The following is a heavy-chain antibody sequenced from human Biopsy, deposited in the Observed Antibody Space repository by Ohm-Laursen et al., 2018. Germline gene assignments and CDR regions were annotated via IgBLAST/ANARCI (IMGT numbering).Heavy chain of an antibody. CDR1: GDSINSSY. J-gene: IGHJ4*02. D-gene: IGHD6-19*01. CDR2: IDYRGST. V-gene: IGHV4-59*08. CDR3: ATTTMDTSGWFGNYFDS. Sequence: GTLSLTCTVSGDSINSSYWSWIRQPPGKGLEWIGYIDYRGSTKYNPSLRSRVTMSIDTSRNQFSLKPSSVTAADTAVYYCATTTMDTSGWFGNYFDSWGQGTLVTVSA.